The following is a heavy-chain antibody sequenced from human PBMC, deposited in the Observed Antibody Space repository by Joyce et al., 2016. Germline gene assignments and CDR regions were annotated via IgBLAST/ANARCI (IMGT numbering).Heavy chain of an antibody. D-gene: IGHD4-17*01. CDR3: ARDSKNGDAVLPFDL. Sequence: QVQLVESGGGVVQPGKSLRLSCAASGFAFSHCGMHWVRQAPGKGLEWVAVIWYDGNKKDYGDSLKGRFTISRDNSNNTLYLQMNRLRAEDTAVYYCARDSKNGDAVLPFDLWGQGTLVTVSS. CDR2: IWYDGNKK. V-gene: IGHV3-33*01. J-gene: IGHJ4*02. CDR1: GFAFSHCG.